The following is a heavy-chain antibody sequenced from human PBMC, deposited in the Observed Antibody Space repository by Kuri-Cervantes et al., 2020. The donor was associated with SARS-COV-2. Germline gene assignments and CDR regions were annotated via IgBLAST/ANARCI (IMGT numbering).Heavy chain of an antibody. Sequence: SQTLSLTCVVYGGSFSGYYWSWIRQPPGKGLEWIGEINHSGSTNYNPPLKSRVTISVDTSKNQFSLKLSSVTAADTAVYYCASIGSSGYYADYWGQGTLVTGSS. D-gene: IGHD3-22*01. CDR2: INHSGST. CDR3: ASIGSSGYYADY. CDR1: GGSFSGYY. V-gene: IGHV4-34*01. J-gene: IGHJ4*02.